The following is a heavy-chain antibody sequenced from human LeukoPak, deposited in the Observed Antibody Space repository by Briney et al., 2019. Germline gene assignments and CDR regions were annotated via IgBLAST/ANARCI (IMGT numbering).Heavy chain of an antibody. D-gene: IGHD2-2*01. J-gene: IGHJ2*01. CDR3: AKGQHCSSPSCYVRDWDFDL. Sequence: GRSLRLSCAASGFTFDDYAMHWVRQGPGKGLEWVSGISWNSGSIGYADSVKGRFTISRDNAKNSLYLQMNSLRDEDMALYYCAKGQHCSSPSCYVRDWDFDLWGRGTLVTVSS. V-gene: IGHV3-9*03. CDR2: ISWNSGSI. CDR1: GFTFDDYA.